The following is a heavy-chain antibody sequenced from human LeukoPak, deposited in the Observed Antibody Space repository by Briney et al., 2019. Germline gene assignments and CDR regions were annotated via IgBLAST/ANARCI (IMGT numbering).Heavy chain of an antibody. CDR2: MNPNSGNT. V-gene: IGHV1-8*01. CDR3: ARKSNTSSGWFAFGY. CDR1: GYTFISYD. D-gene: IGHD6-19*01. Sequence: GASVKVSCKASGYTFISYDINWVRQATGQGLEWMGWMNPNSGNTGYAQKFQGRVTMTRNTSISTAYMELSSLRSEDTAVYYCARKSNTSSGWFAFGYWGQGTLVTVSS. J-gene: IGHJ4*02.